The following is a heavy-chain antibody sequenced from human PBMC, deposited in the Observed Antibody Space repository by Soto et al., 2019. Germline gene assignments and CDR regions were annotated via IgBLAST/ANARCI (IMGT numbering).Heavy chain of an antibody. CDR1: GYTFTNYV. J-gene: IGHJ6*02. V-gene: IGHV1-3*01. CDR2: INGDNGNT. Sequence: ASVKVSCKASGYTFTNYVIHWVRQAPGQRLEWMGWINGDNGNTKYSQKFQGRVTTTRDTSASTAYMELSSLRSEDTAVYYCARKLTYYYDGSGSPPPGMDVWGQGTTVTVSS. D-gene: IGHD3-22*01. CDR3: ARKLTYYYDGSGSPPPGMDV.